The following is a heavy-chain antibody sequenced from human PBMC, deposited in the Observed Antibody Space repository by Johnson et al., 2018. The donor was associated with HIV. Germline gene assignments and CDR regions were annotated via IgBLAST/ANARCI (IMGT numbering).Heavy chain of an antibody. Sequence: VQLVESGGGVVQPGGSLRLSCAASGFTFDDYAMHWVRQAPGKGLEWVSCSSGSGLSTYYADVVKGRFTISRDNSKNTLFLQMNSLRAEDTAVYYCVRHRGGPAAIQSLFEKWGQGTMVTVSS. CDR1: GFTFDDYA. J-gene: IGHJ3*02. D-gene: IGHD2-2*01. CDR2: SSGSGLST. V-gene: IGHV3-23*04. CDR3: VRHRGGPAAIQSLFEK.